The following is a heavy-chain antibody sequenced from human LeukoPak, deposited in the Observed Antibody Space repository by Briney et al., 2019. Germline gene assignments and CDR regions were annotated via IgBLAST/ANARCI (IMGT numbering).Heavy chain of an antibody. J-gene: IGHJ6*02. CDR3: ARGRVRDIVVVPAAMHYYYGMDV. Sequence: SETLSLTCAVYGGSFSGYYWSWIRQPPGKGLEWIGEINHSGSTNYNPSLKSRVTISVDTSKNQFSQKLSSVTAADTAVYYCARGRVRDIVVVPAAMHYYYGMDVWGQGTTVTVSS. V-gene: IGHV4-34*01. CDR2: INHSGST. CDR1: GGSFSGYY. D-gene: IGHD2-2*01.